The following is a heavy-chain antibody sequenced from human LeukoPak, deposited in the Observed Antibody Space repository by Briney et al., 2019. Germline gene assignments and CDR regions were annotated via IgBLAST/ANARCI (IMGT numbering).Heavy chain of an antibody. J-gene: IGHJ4*02. CDR2: IYTSGST. Sequence: SETLSLTCTVSGGSISSYYWSWIRQPAGKGLEWIGRIYTSGSTNYNPSLKSRVTMSVDTSKNQFALKLSSVTAADTAVYYCATYTSDRASFDYWGQGTLVTVSS. CDR3: ATYTSDRASFDY. CDR1: GGSISSYY. D-gene: IGHD3-22*01. V-gene: IGHV4-4*07.